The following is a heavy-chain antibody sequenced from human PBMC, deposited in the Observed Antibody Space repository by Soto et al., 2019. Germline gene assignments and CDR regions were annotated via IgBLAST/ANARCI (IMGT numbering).Heavy chain of an antibody. D-gene: IGHD6-13*01. CDR2: ISAYNGNT. CDR1: GYTFTSYG. Sequence: ASVKVSCKASGYTFTSYGIRWVRQSPGQGLAWMGWISAYNGNTNYAQKLQGRVTMTTDTSTSTAYMELRSLRSDDTDVYYCARDGPTRGYSSSWLDYWGQGTLVTVSS. J-gene: IGHJ4*02. CDR3: ARDGPTRGYSSSWLDY. V-gene: IGHV1-18*04.